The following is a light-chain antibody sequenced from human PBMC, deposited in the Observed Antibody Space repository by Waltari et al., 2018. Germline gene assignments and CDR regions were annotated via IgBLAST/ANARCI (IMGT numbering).Light chain of an antibody. CDR1: SSDVGANNF. V-gene: IGLV2-11*01. CDR2: DIN. Sequence: QSALTQPRSVSGSPGQSVTISCPGTSSDVGANNFVSWYQHHPDKAPKLSIYDINKRPSGVPDRFSGSKSGNTASLTISGLQAEDEADYYCCSCVGRNIYWVFGGGTKLTVL. CDR3: CSCVGRNIYWV. J-gene: IGLJ3*02.